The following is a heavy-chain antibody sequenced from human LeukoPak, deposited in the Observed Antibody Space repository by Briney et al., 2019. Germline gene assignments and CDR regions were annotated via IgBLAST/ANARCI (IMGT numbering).Heavy chain of an antibody. J-gene: IGHJ4*02. CDR1: GFTFTNYA. CDR3: AKDCNGGNCYIDY. D-gene: IGHD2-15*01. CDR2: MSGRGVST. Sequence: PGGSLRLSCAASGFTFTNYAMSWVRQAPGKGLEWVSGMSGRGVSTYYADSVKGRSTISSDNSKNTLSLQMNSLTAEDTAIYYCAKDCNGGNCYIDYWGQGTLVTVGS. V-gene: IGHV3-23*01.